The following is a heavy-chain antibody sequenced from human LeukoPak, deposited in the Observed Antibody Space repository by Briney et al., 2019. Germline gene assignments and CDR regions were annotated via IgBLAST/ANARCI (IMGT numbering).Heavy chain of an antibody. CDR2: INHSGST. J-gene: IGHJ5*02. Sequence: PSETLSLTCTVSGGSISSYYWSWIRQPPGKGLEWIGEINHSGSTNYNPSLKSRVTISVDTSKNQFSLKLSSVTAADTAVYYCARYSGYAWFDPWGQGTLVTVSS. CDR1: GGSISSYY. V-gene: IGHV4-34*01. CDR3: ARYSGYAWFDP. D-gene: IGHD5-12*01.